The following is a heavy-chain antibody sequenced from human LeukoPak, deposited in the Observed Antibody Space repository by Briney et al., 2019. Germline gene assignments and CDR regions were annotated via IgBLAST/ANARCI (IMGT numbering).Heavy chain of an antibody. CDR2: INSDGSST. J-gene: IGHJ4*02. V-gene: IGHV3-74*01. CDR3: ASAHPDDIDY. CDR1: GFTFSSYW. D-gene: IGHD1-1*01. Sequence: GGSLRFSCAASGFTFSSYWMHWVRQAPGKGLVLVSRINSDGSSTSYADSVKGRFTISRDNAKNTLYLQMNSLRAEDTAVYYCASAHPDDIDYWGQGTLVTVSS.